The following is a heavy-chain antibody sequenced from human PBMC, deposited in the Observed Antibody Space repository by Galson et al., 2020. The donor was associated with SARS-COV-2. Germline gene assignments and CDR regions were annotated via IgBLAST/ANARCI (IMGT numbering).Heavy chain of an antibody. CDR1: GRSFSGYY. Sequence: SETLSLTCAVYGRSFSGYYWSWIRQPPGKGLEWIGEINHSGSTNYNPSLKSRVTISVDTSKNQFSLKLSSVTAADTAVYYCARERIVVVPAAISLRYYYYMDVWGKGTTVTVSS. CDR2: INHSGST. D-gene: IGHD2-2*01. J-gene: IGHJ6*03. V-gene: IGHV4-34*01. CDR3: ARERIVVVPAAISLRYYYYMDV.